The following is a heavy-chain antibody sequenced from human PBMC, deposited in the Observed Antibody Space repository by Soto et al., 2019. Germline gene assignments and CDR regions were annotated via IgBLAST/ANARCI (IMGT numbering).Heavy chain of an antibody. CDR1: GFTFSSYG. J-gene: IGHJ4*02. D-gene: IGHD3-9*01. Sequence: GGSLRLSCAASGFTFSSYGMHWVRQAPGKGLEWVAVISYDGSNKYYADSVKGRFTISRDNSKNTLYLQMNSLRAEDTAVYYCAKDGVPYYDILTGNFDYWGQGILVTVSS. V-gene: IGHV3-30*18. CDR3: AKDGVPYYDILTGNFDY. CDR2: ISYDGSNK.